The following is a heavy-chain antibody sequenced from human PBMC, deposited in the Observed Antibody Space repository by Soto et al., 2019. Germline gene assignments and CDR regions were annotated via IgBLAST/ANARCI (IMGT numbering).Heavy chain of an antibody. J-gene: IGHJ4*02. D-gene: IGHD5-12*01. Sequence: QITLKEDGPTPVKATETVRLTCTFSGFSLSSTRMAVGWIRQPPGKALEWLALIYWDDDERYSPFLKSRLTITTDTPKDPVVLTMSTMDPVDTARYYCAHIVVASLGYYFDYWGAGTLVSVSS. V-gene: IGHV2-5*02. CDR2: IYWDDDE. CDR1: GFSLSSTRMA. CDR3: AHIVVASLGYYFDY.